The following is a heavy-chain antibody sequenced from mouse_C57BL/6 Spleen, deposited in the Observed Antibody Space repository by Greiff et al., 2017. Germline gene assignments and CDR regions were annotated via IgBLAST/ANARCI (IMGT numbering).Heavy chain of an antibody. Sequence: VQLQQPGAELVRPGSSVKLSCKASGYTFTSYWMHWVKQRPIQGLEWIGNIDPSDSETHYNQKFKDKATLTVDKSSSTAYMQLSSLTSEDSAVYYCAFYGSSLYWYFDVWGTGTTVTVSS. D-gene: IGHD1-1*01. V-gene: IGHV1-52*01. CDR3: AFYGSSLYWYFDV. CDR1: GYTFTSYW. CDR2: IDPSDSET. J-gene: IGHJ1*03.